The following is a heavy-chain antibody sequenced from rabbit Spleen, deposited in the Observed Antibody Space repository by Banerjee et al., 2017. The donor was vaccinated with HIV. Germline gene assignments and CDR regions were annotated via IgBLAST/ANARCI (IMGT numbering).Heavy chain of an antibody. D-gene: IGHD1-1*01. J-gene: IGHJ4*01. CDR2: IDPIFGIA. Sequence: QLVESGGGLVQPGGSLILSCKASGFDFSRYYISWVRQAPGKGLEWIGDIDPIFGIAVYATWVNGRFTVSSHNAQTTLYLQLHSLTAADTATYFCARDLTDIIGWNFGWWGQGTLVTVS. CDR3: ARDLTDIIGWNFGW. CDR1: GFDFSRYY. V-gene: IGHV1S7*01.